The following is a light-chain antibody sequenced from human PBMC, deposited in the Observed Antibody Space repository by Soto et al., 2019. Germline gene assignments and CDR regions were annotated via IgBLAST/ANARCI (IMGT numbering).Light chain of an antibody. Sequence: DIQLTQSPSSLSASVGDRVTITCRASQGISSHLNWYQQKPGKAPKLLIYAASSLQSGVPSRFSGSGSGTHFTLTISSLQPEDFATYYCQQSYSMPLTFGGGTKVEIK. CDR1: QGISSH. J-gene: IGKJ4*01. V-gene: IGKV1-39*01. CDR2: AAS. CDR3: QQSYSMPLT.